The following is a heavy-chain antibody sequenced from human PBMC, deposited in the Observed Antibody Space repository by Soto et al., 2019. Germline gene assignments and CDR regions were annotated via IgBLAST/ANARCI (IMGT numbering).Heavy chain of an antibody. V-gene: IGHV1-2*02. J-gene: IGHJ5*02. Sequence: ASVNVSCKASGGTFSSYAISWVRQAPGQGLEWMGWINPNSGGTNYAQKFQGRVTMTRDTSISTAYMELSRLRSDDTAVYYCATVRRGIAHPTRRHWYDPCGQGTLVTVSA. CDR2: INPNSGGT. CDR1: GGTFSSYA. CDR3: ATVRRGIAHPTRRHWYDP. D-gene: IGHD6-13*01.